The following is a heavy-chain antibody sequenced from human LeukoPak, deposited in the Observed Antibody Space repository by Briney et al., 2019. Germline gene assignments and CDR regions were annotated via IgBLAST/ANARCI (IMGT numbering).Heavy chain of an antibody. D-gene: IGHD3-16*01. CDR2: LDSGGTA. V-gene: IGHV3-53*01. Sequence: GGSLRLSCAASGFTVSDNYMSWFRQAPGKGLEWLSVLDSGGTAIYADSVKGRFTISRDNSKNTLYLRMNSLRVEDTAVYYCAKAPRFGDHATEYYYYYMHVWGKGTTVTVSS. J-gene: IGHJ6*03. CDR3: AKAPRFGDHATEYYYYYMHV. CDR1: GFTVSDNY.